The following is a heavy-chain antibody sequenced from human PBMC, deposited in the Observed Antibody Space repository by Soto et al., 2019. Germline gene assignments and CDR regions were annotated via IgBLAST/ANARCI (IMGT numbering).Heavy chain of an antibody. CDR2: IDWADNK. CDR1: GFSLSSSGMC. Sequence: SGPTLVNPTQTLTLTCTFSGFSLSSSGMCVSWIRQPPGKALEWLAMIDWADNKYYSTSLKTRLTISKDTSRNQVVLTMANMDPVDTATYYCARIRAGHSVGGIIAPFYFDYWGQGTLVTVSS. V-gene: IGHV2-70*13. J-gene: IGHJ4*02. D-gene: IGHD3-16*02. CDR3: ARIRAGHSVGGIIAPFYFDY.